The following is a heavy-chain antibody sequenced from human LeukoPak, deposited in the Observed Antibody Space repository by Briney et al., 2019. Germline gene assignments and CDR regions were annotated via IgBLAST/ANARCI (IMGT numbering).Heavy chain of an antibody. V-gene: IGHV1-18*01. CDR1: GYTFTSYG. CDR3: ARHPGVEYYYDSSRFYY. Sequence: GASVKVSCKASGYTFTSYGISWVRQAPGQGLEWMGWISAYNGNTNYAQKLQGRVTMTTDTSTSTAYMELRSLRSDDTAVYYCARHPGVEYYYDSSRFYYWGQGTLVTVSS. CDR2: ISAYNGNT. J-gene: IGHJ4*02. D-gene: IGHD3-22*01.